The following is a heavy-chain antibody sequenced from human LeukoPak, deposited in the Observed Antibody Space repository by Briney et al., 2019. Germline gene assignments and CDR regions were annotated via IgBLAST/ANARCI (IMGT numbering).Heavy chain of an antibody. CDR2: ISYNGSNK. CDR3: ARWYSSSWYTTPEYYFDY. CDR1: GFTFSSYG. D-gene: IGHD6-13*01. V-gene: IGHV3-30*03. Sequence: PGRSLRLSCAASGFTFSSYGMHWVRQAPGKGLEWVAVISYNGSNKYYADSVKGRFTISRDNAKNSLYLQMNSLRAEDTAVYYCARWYSSSWYTTPEYYFDYWGQGTLVTVSS. J-gene: IGHJ4*02.